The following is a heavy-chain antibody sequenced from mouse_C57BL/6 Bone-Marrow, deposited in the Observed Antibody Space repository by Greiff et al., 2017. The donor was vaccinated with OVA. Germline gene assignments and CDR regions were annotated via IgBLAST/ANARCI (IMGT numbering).Heavy chain of an antibody. Sequence: EVQLQQSGPGMVKPSQSLSLTCTVTGYSITSGYDWHWIRHFPGNKLEWMGYISYSGSTNYNPTLKSRISITHDTSKNHFFLKLNSVTTEDTATDYCARYSGYYAMDYWGQGTSVTVSS. V-gene: IGHV3-1*01. CDR2: ISYSGST. CDR1: GYSITSGYD. CDR3: ARYSGYYAMDY. D-gene: IGHD3-1*01. J-gene: IGHJ4*01.